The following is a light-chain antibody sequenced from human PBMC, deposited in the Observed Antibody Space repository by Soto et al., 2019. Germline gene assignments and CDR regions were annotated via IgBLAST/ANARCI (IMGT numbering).Light chain of an antibody. CDR3: QQFGSSPRT. CDR1: QSVSSTY. CDR2: GAS. V-gene: IGKV3-20*01. Sequence: VLTQSPGTLSLSPGERATLSCRASQSVSSTYLAWYQLKPGQAPRLLIYGASSRATGIPDRFSGSGSGTYFTLTISRLESDDFAVYYCQQFGSSPRTFGQGTKVDIK. J-gene: IGKJ1*01.